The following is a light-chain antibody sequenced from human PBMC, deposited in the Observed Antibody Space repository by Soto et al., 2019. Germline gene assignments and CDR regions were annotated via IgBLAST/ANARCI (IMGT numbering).Light chain of an antibody. CDR2: DTS. CDR1: TGAVTSSHY. V-gene: IGLV7-46*01. Sequence: QAVVTQEPSLTVSPGGTVTLTCGSSTGAVTSSHYPYWFQQKPGQAPRALIYDTSNKQSWTPARFSGSLLGGKAALTLSGAEPEDEAEYYCLFSHNGARVFGGRTKVTVL. J-gene: IGLJ3*02. CDR3: LFSHNGARV.